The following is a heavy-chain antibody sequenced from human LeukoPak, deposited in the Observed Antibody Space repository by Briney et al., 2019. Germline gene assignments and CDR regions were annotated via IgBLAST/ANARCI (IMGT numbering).Heavy chain of an antibody. J-gene: IGHJ3*02. CDR1: GFTFGDYA. V-gene: IGHV3-49*04. D-gene: IGHD3-10*01. CDR2: IRSKAYGGTT. Sequence: GGSLRLSCTASGFTFGDYAMSWVRQAPGKGLEWVGFIRSKAYGGTTEYAASVKGRFTISRDDSKSIAYLQMNSLKTEDTAVYYCTSTERHSYGSGSYAFDIWGQGTMVTVSS. CDR3: TSTERHSYGSGSYAFDI.